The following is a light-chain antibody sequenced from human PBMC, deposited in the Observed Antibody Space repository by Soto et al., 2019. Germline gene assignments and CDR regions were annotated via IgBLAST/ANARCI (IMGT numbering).Light chain of an antibody. J-gene: IGKJ5*01. CDR1: QSVSTSY. CDR2: GAS. Sequence: ESVLTQSPGTLSLSPGERATLSCRASQSVSTSYLAWYQQKPGQAPRLLIYGASSRATGIPDRFSGSGSGTDFTLTISSLQPEDFATYYCQQSYNIPRTFGQGTRLEIK. CDR3: QQSYNIPRT. V-gene: IGKV3-20*01.